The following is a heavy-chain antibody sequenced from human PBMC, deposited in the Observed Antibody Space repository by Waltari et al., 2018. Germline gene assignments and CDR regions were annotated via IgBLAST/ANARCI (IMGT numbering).Heavy chain of an antibody. D-gene: IGHD1-26*01. CDR2: IYSDGWET. Sequence: EVQLVQSGAEVKKPGESLNISCKGSGYSFSNYWHSWVRQMPGKDGVWWGVIYSDGWETHYSPSFEGRVTISVDKSINTAYLQRTSVKAADTAIYYCAEQDVGAPPGHYYDYWGQGTLVTVSS. CDR1: GYSFSNYW. V-gene: IGHV5-51*01. CDR3: AEQDVGAPPGHYYDY. J-gene: IGHJ4*02.